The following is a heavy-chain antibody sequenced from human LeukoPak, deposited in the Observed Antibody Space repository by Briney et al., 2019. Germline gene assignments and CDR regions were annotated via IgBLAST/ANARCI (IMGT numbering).Heavy chain of an antibody. CDR3: ARGPYSSSWSHYFDY. J-gene: IGHJ4*02. Sequence: SETLSLTCTVSGGSISSYYWSWIRQPPGKGLEWIGYIYYSGSTNYNPSLKSRVTISVDTSKNQFSLKLSSVTAADTAVYYCARGPYSSSWSHYFDYWGQGTLVTVSS. V-gene: IGHV4-59*01. CDR2: IYYSGST. CDR1: GGSISSYY. D-gene: IGHD6-13*01.